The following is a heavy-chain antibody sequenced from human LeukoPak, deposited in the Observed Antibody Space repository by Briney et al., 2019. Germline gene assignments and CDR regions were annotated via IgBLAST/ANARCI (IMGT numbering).Heavy chain of an antibody. J-gene: IGHJ6*03. D-gene: IGHD4-17*01. V-gene: IGHV1-18*01. Sequence: ASVKVSCKASGYTFTSYGISWVRQAPGQGLEWMGWISAYNGNTNYAQKLQGRVTMTTDTSTSTAYMELRSLRSDDTAVYYCARSLYGDPTYYYYYYMDVWGKGTTVTISS. CDR3: ARSLYGDPTYYYYYYMDV. CDR2: ISAYNGNT. CDR1: GYTFTSYG.